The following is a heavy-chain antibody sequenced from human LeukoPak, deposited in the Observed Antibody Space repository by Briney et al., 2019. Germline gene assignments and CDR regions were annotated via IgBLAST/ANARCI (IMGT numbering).Heavy chain of an antibody. V-gene: IGHV3-53*01. CDR3: ARSAGNVLTGDYSYFDY. CDR2: IYADGNT. Sequence: GGSLRLSCAASGFIVNTNYMTWVRQAPGRGLEWVSFIYADGNTYYADSVKGRFTISRDISKNAVYLQMNSLRAEDTAVYYCARSAGNVLTGDYSYFDYWGQGTLITVSS. CDR1: GFIVNTNY. D-gene: IGHD3-9*01. J-gene: IGHJ4*02.